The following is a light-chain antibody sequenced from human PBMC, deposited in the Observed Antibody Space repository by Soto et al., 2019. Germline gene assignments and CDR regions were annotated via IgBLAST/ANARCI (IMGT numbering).Light chain of an antibody. CDR2: DKN. Sequence: QSVLTQPPSVSGAPGQRVTISCTGSSSNIGAGYDVHWYQQLPGTAPKVLIYDKNSRPSGVPDRFADSKSGTSASLAISSLQADDEANYYCQCFDSSPSGWVFGGGTKLTVL. CDR1: SSNIGAGYD. V-gene: IGLV1-40*01. CDR3: QCFDSSPSGWV. J-gene: IGLJ3*02.